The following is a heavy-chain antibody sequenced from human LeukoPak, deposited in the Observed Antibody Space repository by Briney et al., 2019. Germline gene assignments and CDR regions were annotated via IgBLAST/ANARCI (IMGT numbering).Heavy chain of an antibody. CDR3: AKAKTKDYNWFDP. D-gene: IGHD1-14*01. J-gene: IGHJ5*02. CDR1: GFNVDDYA. V-gene: IGHV3-20*04. Sequence: GGSLRLSCAASGFNVDDYAMSWVRLVPGKGLEWVSSINWNGGSTFYADSVKGRFTISRDNSKNTLYLQMNSLRAEDTAVYYCAKAKTKDYNWFDPWGQGTLVTVSS. CDR2: INWNGGST.